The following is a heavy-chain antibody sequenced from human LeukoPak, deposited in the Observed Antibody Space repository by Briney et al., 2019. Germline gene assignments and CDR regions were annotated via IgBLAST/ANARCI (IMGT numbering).Heavy chain of an antibody. Sequence: GASVKVSCKASGYTFTSYTINWVRQAPGQGLEWMGWINPYHGKTKYAQKFQGRVTMTTDTSTNTAHMELRSLTSDDTAVYFCARDRIAAAVLDYWGQGTLVTVSS. J-gene: IGHJ4*02. V-gene: IGHV1-18*01. CDR1: GYTFTSYT. CDR3: ARDRIAAAVLDY. CDR2: INPYHGKT. D-gene: IGHD6-13*01.